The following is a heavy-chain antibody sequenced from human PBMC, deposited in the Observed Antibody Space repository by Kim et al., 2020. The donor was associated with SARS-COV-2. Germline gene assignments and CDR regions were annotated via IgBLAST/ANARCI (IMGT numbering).Heavy chain of an antibody. J-gene: IGHJ6*01. D-gene: IGHD6-19*01. V-gene: IGHV1-69*04. CDR2: IIPILDIV. Sequence: SVKVSCKASGGTFSSYGITWVRQAPGQGLEWMGRIIPILDIVNCAQKFQGRVTMTADKSTGTAYMELSSLRSEDTAVYYCARGGWCTTCDGCYHGMDVW. CDR3: ARGGWCTTCDGCYHGMDV. CDR1: GGTFSSYG.